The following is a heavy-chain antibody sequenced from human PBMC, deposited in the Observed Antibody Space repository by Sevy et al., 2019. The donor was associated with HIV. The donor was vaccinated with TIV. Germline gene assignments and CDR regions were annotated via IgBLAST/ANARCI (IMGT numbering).Heavy chain of an antibody. D-gene: IGHD7-27*01. Sequence: GGSLRLSCEASGFTFSSFGMSWVRQAPGKGLKWVSGISGTGGSTYYADSVKGRFTISRDNSKNTLYIHMISLRAEDTAVYYCAKDGGRNWDQFFFDYWGQGTLVTVSS. CDR1: GFTFSSFG. V-gene: IGHV3-23*01. J-gene: IGHJ4*02. CDR3: AKDGGRNWDQFFFDY. CDR2: ISGTGGST.